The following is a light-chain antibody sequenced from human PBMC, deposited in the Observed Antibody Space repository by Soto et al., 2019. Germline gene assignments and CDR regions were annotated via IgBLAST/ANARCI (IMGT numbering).Light chain of an antibody. CDR3: QQYNTYSGT. J-gene: IGKJ1*01. Sequence: DIPMTQSPSTLSASVGDRVTITCRASQSISSSLAWYQQKPGKAPNLLIFKASSLESGVPSRFSGSGSGTEFTLTISSLQPEDVATYYCQQYNTYSGTFGQGTKVEIK. V-gene: IGKV1-5*03. CDR2: KAS. CDR1: QSISSS.